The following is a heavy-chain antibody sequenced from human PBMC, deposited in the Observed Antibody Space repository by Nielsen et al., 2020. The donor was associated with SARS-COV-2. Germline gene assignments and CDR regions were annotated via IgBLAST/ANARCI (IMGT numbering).Heavy chain of an antibody. J-gene: IGHJ6*02. Sequence: SVQVSCKASGYTFTYYYIHWVRQAPGQGLEWMGRINPYSGGTNYAQKFQGTVTMTRDASISTVYMELTSDDTAVYYCARARATIFGLVMSYGMDVWGQGTTVAVSS. CDR3: ARARATIFGLVMSYGMDV. V-gene: IGHV1-2*06. CDR1: GYTFTYYY. CDR2: INPYSGGT. D-gene: IGHD3/OR15-3a*01.